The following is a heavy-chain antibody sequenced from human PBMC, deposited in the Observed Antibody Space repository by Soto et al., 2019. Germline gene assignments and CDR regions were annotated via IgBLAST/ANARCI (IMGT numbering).Heavy chain of an antibody. CDR3: ARDPRGAYSSSFSGIDY. D-gene: IGHD6-13*01. Sequence: PSETLSLTCTVSGGSISSYHWSWIRQSPGKGLEWIGYTSNSAPTIYNPSLKSRVTISADTSKNQFSLRLSSVTAADTAVYYCARDPRGAYSSSFSGIDYWGQGILVTVS. V-gene: IGHV4-4*08. CDR1: GGSISSYH. CDR2: TSNSAPT. J-gene: IGHJ4*02.